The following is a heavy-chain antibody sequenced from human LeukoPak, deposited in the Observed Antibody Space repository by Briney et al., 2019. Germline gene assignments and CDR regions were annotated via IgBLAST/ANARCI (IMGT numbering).Heavy chain of an antibody. Sequence: GASVKVSCKASGYTFTSYAMHWVRQAPAQRLEWMGWINAGNGNTKYSQKFQGRVTITRDTSASTAYMELSSLRSEDTAVYYCPRERGYSYGYHDYWGQGTLVTVSS. V-gene: IGHV1-3*01. J-gene: IGHJ4*02. CDR3: PRERGYSYGYHDY. CDR1: GYTFTSYA. CDR2: INAGNGNT. D-gene: IGHD5-18*01.